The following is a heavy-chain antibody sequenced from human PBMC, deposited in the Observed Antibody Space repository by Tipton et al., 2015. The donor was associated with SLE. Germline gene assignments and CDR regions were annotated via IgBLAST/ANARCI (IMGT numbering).Heavy chain of an antibody. V-gene: IGHV4-4*07. D-gene: IGHD6-25*01. J-gene: IGHJ3*02. CDR3: AGGGAATMGGYAFEI. CDR1: GDSINSHY. CDR2: IYPSGSI. Sequence: LRLSCTVSGDSINSHYWSWIRQPAGKGLQWIGRIYPSGSINYNPSLKSRVTMSVDTSKNQFSLRLNSVTAADTALYYCAGGGAATMGGYAFEIWGQGTMVTVSS.